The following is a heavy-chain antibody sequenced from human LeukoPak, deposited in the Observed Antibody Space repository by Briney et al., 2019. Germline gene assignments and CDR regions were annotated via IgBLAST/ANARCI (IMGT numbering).Heavy chain of an antibody. V-gene: IGHV4-34*01. J-gene: IGHJ5*02. CDR3: ARARGYSLNWFDP. CDR1: GGSFSGYY. D-gene: IGHD5-18*01. CDR2: INHSGST. Sequence: PSETLSLTCAVYGGSFSGYYWSWIRQPPGKGLEWIGEINHSGSTNYNPSLKSRVTISVDTSKNQFSLKLSSVTAADTAVYYCARARGYSLNWFDPWGQGTLVTVCS.